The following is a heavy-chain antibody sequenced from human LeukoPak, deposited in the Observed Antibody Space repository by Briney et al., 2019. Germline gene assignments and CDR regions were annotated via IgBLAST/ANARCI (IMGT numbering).Heavy chain of an antibody. CDR2: IYYSGST. Sequence: SQTLSLTCTVSGGSISSGGHYWTWIRQHPGKGLEWIGYIYYSGSTYYNPSLKSRVTISVDTSKNQFSLKLSSVTAADTAVYYCARDGIWCTGGSCYGNYYYGMYVWGQGTTVTVSS. CDR3: ARDGIWCTGGSCYGNYYYGMYV. CDR1: GGSISSGGHY. D-gene: IGHD2-15*01. J-gene: IGHJ6*02. V-gene: IGHV4-31*03.